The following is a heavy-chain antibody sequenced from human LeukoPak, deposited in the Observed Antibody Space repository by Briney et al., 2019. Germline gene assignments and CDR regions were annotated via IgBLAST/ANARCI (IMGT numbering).Heavy chain of an antibody. CDR3: AKDDAYLQYDD. D-gene: IGHD5-24*01. J-gene: IGHJ4*02. CDR1: GFTFSHHG. V-gene: IGHV3-23*01. CDR2: VGPSGART. Sequence: AGSLRLSCAASGFTFSHHGMKWVRQAPGKGLEWGSGVGPSGARTYYADSVKGRFTVSRDKSKNMVFLQMNGLRAEDTAIYYCAKDDAYLQYDDWGQGTLVTVSS.